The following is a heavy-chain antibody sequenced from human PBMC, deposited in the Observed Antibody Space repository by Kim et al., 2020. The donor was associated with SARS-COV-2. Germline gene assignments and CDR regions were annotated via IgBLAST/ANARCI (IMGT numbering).Heavy chain of an antibody. V-gene: IGHV3-49*03. Sequence: GGSLRLSCTTSGLNFGDYAMSWFRQAPGKGLEWVAFIRSKRYGEITEYAASVKGRFTISRDDSKRIAYLQMNGLKTEDTAVYYCTSGPYYYDSAAYYHDYWGQGTLVTVSS. CDR1: GLNFGDYA. CDR3: TSGPYYYDSAAYYHDY. CDR2: IRSKRYGEIT. D-gene: IGHD3-22*01. J-gene: IGHJ4*02.